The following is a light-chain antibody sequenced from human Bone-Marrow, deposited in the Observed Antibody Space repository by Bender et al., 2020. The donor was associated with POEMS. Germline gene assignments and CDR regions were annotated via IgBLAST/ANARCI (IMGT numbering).Light chain of an antibody. CDR1: SSDVGSYKL. J-gene: IGLJ2*01. CDR3: SSYTSSSTLLVV. V-gene: IGLV2-14*02. CDR2: EVD. Sequence: QSALTQPHSVSGSPGQSVTISCTGTSSDVGSYKLVSWYQQYPGKAPKLLIFEVDNRPSGVSVRFSGSRSSTTASLTISGLQAEDEADYYCSSYTSSSTLLVVFGGGTKLTVL.